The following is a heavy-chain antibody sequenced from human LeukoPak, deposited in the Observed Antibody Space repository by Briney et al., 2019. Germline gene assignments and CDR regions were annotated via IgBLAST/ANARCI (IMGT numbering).Heavy chain of an antibody. CDR1: GFTFSSYW. V-gene: IGHV3-7*01. CDR2: IKQDGSEK. D-gene: IGHD6-13*01. J-gene: IGHJ3*02. Sequence: GGPLRLSCAASGFTFSSYWMSWVRQAPGKGLEWVGNIKQDGSEKYYVDSVEGRFTISRDNAKNSLYLQMNSLRAEDTAVYYCARDPVIAAAGDDALDIWGQGTMVIVSS. CDR3: ARDPVIAAAGDDALDI.